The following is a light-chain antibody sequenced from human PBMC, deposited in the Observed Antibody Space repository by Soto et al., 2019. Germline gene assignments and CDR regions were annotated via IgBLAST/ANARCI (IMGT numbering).Light chain of an antibody. Sequence: QSALTQPASVSGSPGQSITISCTGTSSDVGGYNYVPWYQQHPGKAPKLMIYDVSNRPSGVSNRFSGSTSGNTASLTISGLQAEDEADYYCSSYTSSSTPCVVFGGGTKLTVL. CDR1: SSDVGGYNY. J-gene: IGLJ2*01. V-gene: IGLV2-14*01. CDR2: DVS. CDR3: SSYTSSSTPCVV.